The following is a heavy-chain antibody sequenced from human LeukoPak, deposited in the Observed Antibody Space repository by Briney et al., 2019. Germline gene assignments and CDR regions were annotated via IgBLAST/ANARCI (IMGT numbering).Heavy chain of an antibody. Sequence: GGSLRLSCAASGFTFSSNGMHWVRQAPRQGLEWVAVIWHDGSNKYYSDPVKGRFTISRDNSKNTLYLQMNSLRVEDTAVYYCARDGSSGYLHFDYWGQGTLVTVSS. CDR3: ARDGSSGYLHFDY. J-gene: IGHJ4*02. D-gene: IGHD3-22*01. CDR2: IWHDGSNK. V-gene: IGHV3-33*01. CDR1: GFTFSSNG.